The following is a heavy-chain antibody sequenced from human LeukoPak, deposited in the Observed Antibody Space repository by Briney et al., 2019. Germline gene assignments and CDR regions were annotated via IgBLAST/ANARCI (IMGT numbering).Heavy chain of an antibody. CDR2: IDWDDDK. CDR3: ARNRGLGSGSYSDY. CDR1: GFSLSTSGMY. D-gene: IGHD3-10*01. J-gene: IGHJ4*02. V-gene: IGHV2-70*01. Sequence: QTLSLTCTFSGFSLSTSGMYVSWIRQPPGKALEWLALIDWDDDKYYNTSLKTRLTISKDTSKNQVVLTMTNMDPVDTAAYYFARNRGLGSGSYSDYWGQGTLVTVSS.